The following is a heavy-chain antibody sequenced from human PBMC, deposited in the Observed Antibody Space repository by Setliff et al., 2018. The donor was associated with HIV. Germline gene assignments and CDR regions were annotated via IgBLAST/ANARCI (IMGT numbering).Heavy chain of an antibody. D-gene: IGHD3-10*01. CDR3: MREGDKMIRGNSWSDY. CDR2: INHSGIS. Sequence: SETLSLTCAVYGGSFTGHYWTWIRQSPGEGLEWIGEINHSGISNHNPSLKSRLTISVDTSKNQFSLKLTSVTAADTALYYCMREGDKMIRGNSWSDYWGQGTLVTVSS. J-gene: IGHJ4*02. CDR1: GGSFTGHY. V-gene: IGHV4-34*10.